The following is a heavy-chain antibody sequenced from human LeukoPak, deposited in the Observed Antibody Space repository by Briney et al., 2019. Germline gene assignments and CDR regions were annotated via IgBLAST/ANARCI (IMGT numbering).Heavy chain of an antibody. CDR1: GFSLEDYA. CDR3: VKDMGFDLLKDAFHV. CDR2: ISWDSGNQ. D-gene: IGHD3-9*01. Sequence: SLRLSCVGSGFSLEDYAMHWVRQVPGKGLEWVSSISWDSGNQAYTDSVKGRFTISRDNGKNSLYLQMNRLRPEDTAFYYCVKDMGFDLLKDAFHVWGQGTLVTVSS. J-gene: IGHJ3*01. V-gene: IGHV3-9*01.